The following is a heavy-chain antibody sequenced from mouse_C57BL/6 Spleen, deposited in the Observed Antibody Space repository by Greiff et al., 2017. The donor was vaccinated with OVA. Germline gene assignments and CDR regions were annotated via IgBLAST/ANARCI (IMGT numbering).Heavy chain of an antibody. CDR2: ISDGGSYT. Sequence: EVKLVESGGGLVKPGGSLKLSCAASGFTFSSYAMSWVRQTPDKRLEWVATISDGGSYTSYPDNVKGRFTISRDNAKNNLNLQMSHLKAEDTAMYYCARDRSAMDYWGQGTSVTVSS. V-gene: IGHV5-4*01. CDR3: ARDRSAMDY. J-gene: IGHJ4*01. CDR1: GFTFSSYA.